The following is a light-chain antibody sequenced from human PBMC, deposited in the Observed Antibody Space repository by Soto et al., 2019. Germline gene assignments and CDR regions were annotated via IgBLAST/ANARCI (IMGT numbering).Light chain of an antibody. Sequence: QSALTQPASVSGSPGQSIAISCTGTNSDVGDYNYVSWYQQHPGNAPKLLIYDVTNRPSGVSNRFSGSKSGNMASLTISGLQAEDEADYYCSSYTSSSTWVFGGGTQLTVL. CDR3: SSYTSSSTWV. CDR1: NSDVGDYNY. CDR2: DVT. V-gene: IGLV2-14*03. J-gene: IGLJ3*02.